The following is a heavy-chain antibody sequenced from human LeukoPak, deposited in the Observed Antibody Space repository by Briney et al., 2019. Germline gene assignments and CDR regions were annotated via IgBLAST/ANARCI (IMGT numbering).Heavy chain of an antibody. Sequence: SETLSLTCTVSGGSISSYYWSWIRQPPGKGLEWIGYIYYSGSTNYNPSLKSRVTISVDTSKNQFSLKLSSVTAADTAVYYCARGQIVLRYFDWSEFYFDYWGQGTLVTVSS. V-gene: IGHV4-59*12. CDR3: ARGQIVLRYFDWSEFYFDY. CDR2: IYYSGST. D-gene: IGHD3-9*01. J-gene: IGHJ4*02. CDR1: GGSISSYY.